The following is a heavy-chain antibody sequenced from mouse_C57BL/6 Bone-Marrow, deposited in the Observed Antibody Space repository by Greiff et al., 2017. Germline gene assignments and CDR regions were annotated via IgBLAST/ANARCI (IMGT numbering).Heavy chain of an antibody. CDR2: INPYNGGT. D-gene: IGHD1-1*01. CDR1: GYTFTDYY. V-gene: IGHV1-19*01. J-gene: IGHJ1*03. CDR3: ARITTIVTDWYFDV. Sequence: VQLQQPGPVLVKPGASVKMSCKASGYTFTDYYMNWVKQSHGKSLEWIGVINPYNGGTSYNQKFKGKATLTVDKSSSTAYMELNSLTAEDSSVYSCARITTIVTDWYFDVWGTGTTVTVSS.